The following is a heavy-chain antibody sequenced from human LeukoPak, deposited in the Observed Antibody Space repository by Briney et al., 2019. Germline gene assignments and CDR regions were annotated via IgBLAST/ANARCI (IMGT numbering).Heavy chain of an antibody. V-gene: IGHV4-61*01. CDR1: GGSVSSGSYY. D-gene: IGHD6-13*01. J-gene: IGHJ5*02. CDR2: ISYSGST. CDR3: ARGRGYSSSWISRFDP. Sequence: SETLSLTCTVSGGSVSSGSYYWSWIRQPPGKGLEWIGYISYSGSTNYNPSLKSRVTISVDTSKNQFSLKLSSVTAADTAVYYCARGRGYSSSWISRFDPWGQGTLVTVSS.